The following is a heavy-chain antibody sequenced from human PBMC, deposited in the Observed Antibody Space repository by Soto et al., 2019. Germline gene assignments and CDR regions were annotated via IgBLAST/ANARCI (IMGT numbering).Heavy chain of an antibody. J-gene: IGHJ6*03. V-gene: IGHV6-1*01. CDR1: GDSVSGNTAA. Sequence: QVQLQQSGPGLVKPSQTLSLTCAISGDSVSGNTAAWTWIRQSPSRGLEWLGRTYYRSKWYSDYAVAVKSRITINPDTSKNQFSLQLNSVTPEDTAVYYCAKGLVTTLGRYYYYYMDVWGEGTTVTVSS. CDR2: TYYRSKWYS. D-gene: IGHD4-17*01. CDR3: AKGLVTTLGRYYYYYMDV.